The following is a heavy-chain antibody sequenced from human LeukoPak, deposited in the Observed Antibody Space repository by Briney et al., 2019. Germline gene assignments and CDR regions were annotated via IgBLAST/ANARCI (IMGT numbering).Heavy chain of an antibody. Sequence: GGSLRLSCAASGFTFRNYWMAWVRQAPGKGLEWVANIKEDESAKHQADSVKGRFTISRDNAQNSVYQQMTSLRGEDTAVYYCARDVGGSLDYWGQGTLVTVSS. CDR3: ARDVGGSLDY. D-gene: IGHD1-26*01. CDR1: GFTFRNYW. V-gene: IGHV3-7*01. CDR2: IKEDESAK. J-gene: IGHJ4*02.